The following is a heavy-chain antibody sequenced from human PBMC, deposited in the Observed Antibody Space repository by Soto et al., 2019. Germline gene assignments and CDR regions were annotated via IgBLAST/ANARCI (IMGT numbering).Heavy chain of an antibody. CDR3: ARSIVVVTALDY. D-gene: IGHD2-21*02. CDR1: GYTFTSYA. V-gene: IGHV1-3*05. Sequence: QVQLVQSGAEEKKPGASVKASCKASGYTFTSYAMHWVRQAPGQRLEWMGWINAGNGNTKYSKKLQGRVTITSDTSASTAYMELSSLRCEDTAVYYCARSIVVVTALDYWGQGTLVTVSS. CDR2: INAGNGNT. J-gene: IGHJ4*02.